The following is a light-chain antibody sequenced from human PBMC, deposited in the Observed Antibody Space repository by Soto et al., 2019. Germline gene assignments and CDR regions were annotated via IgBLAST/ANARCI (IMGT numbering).Light chain of an antibody. V-gene: IGLV2-14*01. CDR3: SSSTPTRGLV. CDR2: SVS. J-gene: IGLJ1*01. CDR1: SSDIGAYDH. Sequence: QSVLTQPASVSGSPGQSITISCSGTSSDIGAYDHVAWFQQFPGKTPKLIIYSVSNRPSGVSYRFSGSKSGNTASLTISGLQAEDEADYYCSSSTPTRGLVFGSGTKVTVL.